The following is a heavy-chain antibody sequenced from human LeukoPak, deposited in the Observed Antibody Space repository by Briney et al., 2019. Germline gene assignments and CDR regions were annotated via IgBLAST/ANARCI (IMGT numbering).Heavy chain of an antibody. CDR1: GGSISSSSYY. CDR3: ARESPPLSPHGGWFDP. J-gene: IGHJ5*02. Sequence: PSETLSLTCTVSGGSISSSSYYWGWIRQPPGKGLEWIGSIYYSGSTYYNPSLKSRVTISVDTSKNQFSLKLSSVTAADTAVYYCARESPPLSPHGGWFDPWGQGTLVTVSS. V-gene: IGHV4-39*07. CDR2: IYYSGST.